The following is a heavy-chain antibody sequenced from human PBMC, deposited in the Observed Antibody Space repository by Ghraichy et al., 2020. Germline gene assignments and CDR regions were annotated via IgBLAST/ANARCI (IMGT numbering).Heavy chain of an antibody. V-gene: IGHV4-34*01. D-gene: IGHD6-19*01. CDR1: GGSFSGYY. CDR2: INHSGST. CDR3: ARAGGDWGSGWYRTPEYFQH. J-gene: IGHJ1*01. Sequence: SQTLSLTCAVYGGSFSGYYWSWIRQPPGKGLEWIGEINHSGSTNYNPSLKSRVTISVDTSKNQFSLKLSSVTAADTAVYYCARAGGDWGSGWYRTPEYFQHWGQGTLVTVSS.